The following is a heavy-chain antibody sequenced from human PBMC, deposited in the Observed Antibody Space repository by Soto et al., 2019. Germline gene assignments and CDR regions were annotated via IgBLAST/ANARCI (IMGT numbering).Heavy chain of an antibody. Sequence: QLQLQESGPGLVKPSETLSLTCTVFGGSISSNSYYWGWIRQPPGKGLEWIGSIHNNGGTAYNPSLKSRLTISVDTSKNQFSRNLKSVTAADTAVYYCAREAPSPDNIEHGIDYWGQGTLVTVSS. CDR1: GGSISSNSYY. CDR2: IHNNGGT. J-gene: IGHJ4*02. CDR3: AREAPSPDNIEHGIDY. D-gene: IGHD1-20*01. V-gene: IGHV4-39*02.